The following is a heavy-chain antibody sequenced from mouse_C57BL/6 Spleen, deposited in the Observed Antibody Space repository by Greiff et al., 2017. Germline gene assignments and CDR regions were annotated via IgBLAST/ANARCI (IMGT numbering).Heavy chain of an antibody. CDR2: IYPGSGNT. Sequence: VQLQQSGAELVRPGASVKLSCKASGYTFTDYYINWVKQRPGQGLEWIARIYPGSGNTYYNEKFKGKATLTAEKSSSTAYMQLSSLTSEDSAVYFCARGGLGQDYWGQGTTLTVSS. CDR3: ARGGLGQDY. D-gene: IGHD3-3*01. J-gene: IGHJ2*01. V-gene: IGHV1-76*01. CDR1: GYTFTDYY.